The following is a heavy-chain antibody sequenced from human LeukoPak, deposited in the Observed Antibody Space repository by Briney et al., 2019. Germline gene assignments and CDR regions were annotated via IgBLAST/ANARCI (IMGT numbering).Heavy chain of an antibody. CDR2: IYTSGST. Sequence: SETLSLTCTVSGGSISSYYWSWIRPPAGKGLEWIGRIYTSGSTNYNPSLKSRVTMSADTSKNQFSLKLSSVTAADTAVYYCAREYGSGWPQPYDAFDIWGQGTMVTVSS. J-gene: IGHJ3*02. D-gene: IGHD6-19*01. CDR1: GGSISSYY. V-gene: IGHV4-4*07. CDR3: AREYGSGWPQPYDAFDI.